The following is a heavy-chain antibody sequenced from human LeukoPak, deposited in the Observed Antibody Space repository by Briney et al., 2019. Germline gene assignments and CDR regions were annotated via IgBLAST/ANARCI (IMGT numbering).Heavy chain of an antibody. CDR2: IIPIFGTA. V-gene: IGHV1-69*13. Sequence: SVKVSCKASGGTFSSYAISWVRQAPGQGLEWMGGIIPIFGTANYAQKFQGRVTIPADESTSTAYMELSSLRSEDTAVYYCARDPYDFWSGSYYYMDVWGKGTTVTVSS. CDR3: ARDPYDFWSGSYYYMDV. CDR1: GGTFSSYA. D-gene: IGHD3-3*01. J-gene: IGHJ6*03.